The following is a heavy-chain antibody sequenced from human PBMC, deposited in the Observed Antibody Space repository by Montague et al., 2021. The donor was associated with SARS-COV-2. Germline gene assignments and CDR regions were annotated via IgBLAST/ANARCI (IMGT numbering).Heavy chain of an antibody. Sequence: SETLSLTCAVSGVSISGSTYYWGWIRQPPGKGLERIGNIYHTGSTYYKSSLKSRVTIFQDTSKNQFSMRLKSLTAADTAVYYCARLTFPSIASALYFDYWGQGTLVTVSS. CDR1: GVSISGSTYY. CDR2: IYHTGST. J-gene: IGHJ4*02. CDR3: ARLTFPSIASALYFDY. D-gene: IGHD6-13*01. V-gene: IGHV4-39*01.